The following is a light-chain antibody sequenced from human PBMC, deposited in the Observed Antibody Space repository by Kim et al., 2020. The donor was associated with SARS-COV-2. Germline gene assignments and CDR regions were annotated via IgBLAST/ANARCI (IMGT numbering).Light chain of an antibody. Sequence: ESVLTQSPGTLSLSPGERAIFSCRASQSVSSNSLAWYQQKAGQAPRLLIYGASRRATGIPDRFSGSGSGTDFTLTIRRLEPEDFAVYYCQQYGSSPPYNFGQGTRLEIK. CDR1: QSVSSNS. CDR2: GAS. J-gene: IGKJ5*01. V-gene: IGKV3-20*01. CDR3: QQYGSSPPYN.